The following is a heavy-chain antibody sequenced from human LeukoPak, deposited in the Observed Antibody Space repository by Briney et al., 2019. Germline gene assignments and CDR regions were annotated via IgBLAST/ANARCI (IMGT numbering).Heavy chain of an antibody. Sequence: SVKVSCKASGGTFSIYAISWVRQAPGQGLEWMGGIIPIFGTANYAQQFQGRVTITTDESTSTAYMELSSLRSEDTAVYYCARRKRYEAFDIWGQGTMVTVSS. V-gene: IGHV1-69*05. CDR2: IIPIFGTA. J-gene: IGHJ3*02. CDR1: GGTFSIYA. CDR3: ARRKRYEAFDI.